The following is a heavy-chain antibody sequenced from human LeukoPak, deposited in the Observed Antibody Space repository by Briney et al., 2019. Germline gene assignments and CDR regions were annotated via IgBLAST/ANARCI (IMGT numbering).Heavy chain of an antibody. CDR3: VSGYCSGGRCYSRDA. CDR1: GFTFSSYA. CDR2: FSYNGGNT. V-gene: IGHV3-64D*06. Sequence: PGGSLRLSCSASGFTFSSYAMYWVRQAPGKGLEYISAFSYNGGNTYYADSVKGRFTISRDNSKSTLYLQMSSLRAEDTAVYYCVSGYCSGGRCYSRDAWGQGTSVTVSS. J-gene: IGHJ6*03. D-gene: IGHD2-15*01.